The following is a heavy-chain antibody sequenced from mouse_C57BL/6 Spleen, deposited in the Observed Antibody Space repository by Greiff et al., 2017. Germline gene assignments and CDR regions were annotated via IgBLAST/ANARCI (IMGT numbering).Heavy chain of an antibody. J-gene: IGHJ2*01. V-gene: IGHV1-69*01. CDR2: IDPSDSYT. CDR1: GYTFTSYW. D-gene: IGHD4-1*01. CDR3: ARRGLGPYFDY. Sequence: VQLQQSGAELVMPGASVKLSCKASGYTFTSYWMHWVKQRPGQGLEWIGEIDPSDSYTNYNQKFKGKSTLTVDKSSRTAYMQLSSLTSEDSAVYYCARRGLGPYFDYWGQGTTLTVSS.